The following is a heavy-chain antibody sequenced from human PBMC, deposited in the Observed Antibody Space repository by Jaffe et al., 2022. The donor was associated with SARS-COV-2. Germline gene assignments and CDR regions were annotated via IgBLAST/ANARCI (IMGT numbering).Heavy chain of an antibody. V-gene: IGHV3-21*01. D-gene: IGHD2-21*01. J-gene: IGHJ3*02. Sequence: EVQLVESGGGLVKPGGSLRLSCAASGFTFSSYSMNWVRQAPGKGLEWVSSISSSSSYIYYADSVKGRFTISRDNAKNSLYLQMNSLRAEDTAVYYCARDGDTWGLDAFDIWGQGTMVTVSS. CDR1: GFTFSSYS. CDR2: ISSSSSYI. CDR3: ARDGDTWGLDAFDI.